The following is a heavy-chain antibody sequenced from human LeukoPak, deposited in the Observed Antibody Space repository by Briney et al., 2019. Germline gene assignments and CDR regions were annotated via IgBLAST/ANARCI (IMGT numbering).Heavy chain of an antibody. CDR3: ARASHWNQLHYFDY. CDR2: FYNSGST. CDR1: GGSISRTNYY. V-gene: IGHV4-39*07. D-gene: IGHD1-1*01. J-gene: IGHJ4*02. Sequence: KTSETLSLTCTVSGGSISRTNYYWGWIRQPPGKGLEWIGSFYNSGSTYYNPSLKSRVTISVDTSKSQFSLKLSSVTAADTAVYYCARASHWNQLHYFDYWGQGTLVTVSS.